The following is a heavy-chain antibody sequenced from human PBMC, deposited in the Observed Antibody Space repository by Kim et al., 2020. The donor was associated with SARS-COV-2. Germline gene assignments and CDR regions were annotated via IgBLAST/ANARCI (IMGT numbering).Heavy chain of an antibody. J-gene: IGHJ4*02. V-gene: IGHV4-59*01. CDR3: ARVGGYYDSTDY. Sequence: NHTPSHKRRVTISVDTSKNPFSLKLSSVTAADTAVYYCARVGGYYDSTDYWGQGTLVTVSS. D-gene: IGHD3-10*01.